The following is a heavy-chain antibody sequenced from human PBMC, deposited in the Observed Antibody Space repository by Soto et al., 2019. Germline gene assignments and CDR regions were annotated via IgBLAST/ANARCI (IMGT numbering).Heavy chain of an antibody. V-gene: IGHV4-31*03. CDR2: IYYSGST. Sequence: QVQMQESGPGLVKASQTLSLTCTVSGGSISSGGYYWSWIRQHPGKGLEWIGYIYYSGSTYYNPSLKSRVTISVDTSKNQFSLKLSSVTAADTAVYYCARDRILYYYYGMDVWGQGTTVTVSS. CDR1: GGSISSGGYY. J-gene: IGHJ6*02. CDR3: ARDRILYYYYGMDV.